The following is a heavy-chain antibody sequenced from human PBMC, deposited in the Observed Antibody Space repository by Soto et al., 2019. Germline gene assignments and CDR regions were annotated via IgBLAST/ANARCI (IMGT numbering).Heavy chain of an antibody. CDR3: ARGPDGDYFDY. J-gene: IGHJ4*02. D-gene: IGHD4-17*01. V-gene: IGHV3-33*01. Sequence: QVQLVESGGGVVQPGRSLRLSCAASGFTFSSYGMHWVRQAPGKGLEWVAVIWYDGSNKYYADSVKGRFTISRDNSKNTLYLQMNSLRAEATAVYYCARGPDGDYFDYWGQGTLVTVSS. CDR1: GFTFSSYG. CDR2: IWYDGSNK.